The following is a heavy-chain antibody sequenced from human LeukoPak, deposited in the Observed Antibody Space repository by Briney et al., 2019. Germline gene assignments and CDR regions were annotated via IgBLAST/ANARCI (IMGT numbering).Heavy chain of an antibody. J-gene: IGHJ3*01. CDR3: AREYSSSSGRRAFDF. CDR2: INHSGYT. V-gene: IGHV4-34*01. D-gene: IGHD6-6*01. CDR1: GGSFSGYH. Sequence: SETLSLTCGVYGGSFSGYHYSWIRQPPGKGLEWIGEINHSGYTNYNPSLKSRVTISVDTSKNHFSLKLGSVTAADTAVYYCAREYSSSSGRRAFDFWGQGTMVTVSS.